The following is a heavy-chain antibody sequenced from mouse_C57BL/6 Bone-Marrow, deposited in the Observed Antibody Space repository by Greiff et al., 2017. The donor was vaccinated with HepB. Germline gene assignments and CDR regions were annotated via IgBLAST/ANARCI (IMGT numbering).Heavy chain of an antibody. CDR2: IYPGDGDT. CDR1: GYAFSSSW. V-gene: IGHV1-82*01. J-gene: IGHJ1*03. D-gene: IGHD1-1*01. CDR3: AREEYYYGSSPHWYFDV. Sequence: VKLMESGPELVKPGASVKISCKASGYAFSSSWMNWVKQRPGKGLEWIGRIYPGDGDTNYNGKFKGKATLTADKSSSTAYMQLSSLTSEDSAVYFCAREEYYYGSSPHWYFDVWGTGTTVTVSS.